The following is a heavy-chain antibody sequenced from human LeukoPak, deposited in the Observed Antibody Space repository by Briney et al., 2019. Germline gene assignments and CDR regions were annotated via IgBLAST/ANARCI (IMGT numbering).Heavy chain of an antibody. D-gene: IGHD4-11*01. CDR3: ARRMTTVNHYFDY. Sequence: SSETLSLTCAVSVYSISSGYYWGWIRQPPGKGLEWIGSIYHSGSTYYNPSLKSRVTISVDTSKNQFSLKLSSVTAADTAVYYCARRMTTVNHYFDYWGQGTLVTVSS. V-gene: IGHV4-38-2*01. CDR1: VYSISSGYY. J-gene: IGHJ4*02. CDR2: IYHSGST.